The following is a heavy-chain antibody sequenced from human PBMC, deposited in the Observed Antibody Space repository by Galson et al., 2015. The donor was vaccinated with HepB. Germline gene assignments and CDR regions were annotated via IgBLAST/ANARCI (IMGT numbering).Heavy chain of an antibody. J-gene: IGHJ6*02. CDR3: ARASSSWYYYGMDV. D-gene: IGHD6-13*01. CDR2: ISGSGGST. Sequence: SLRLSCAASGFTFSSYAMSWVRQAPGKGLEWVSAISGSGGSTYYADSVKGRFTISRDNSKNTLYLQMNSLRAEDTAVYYCARASSSWYYYGMDVWGQGTTVTVSS. CDR1: GFTFSSYA. V-gene: IGHV3-23*01.